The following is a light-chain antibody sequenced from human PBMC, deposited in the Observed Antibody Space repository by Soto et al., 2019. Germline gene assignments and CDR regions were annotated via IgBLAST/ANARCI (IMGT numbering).Light chain of an antibody. CDR3: QQYGSQYI. Sequence: DIVLTQSPCTLSLSPGESATLSCRASQSVSSNSLAWYQQKPGQAPKLLVYAASSRATGVSDRFSGSWSGTDFTLTISRLEPEDFAVYHCQQYGSQYIFGQGTKLEIK. CDR2: AAS. J-gene: IGKJ2*01. CDR1: QSVSSNS. V-gene: IGKV3-20*01.